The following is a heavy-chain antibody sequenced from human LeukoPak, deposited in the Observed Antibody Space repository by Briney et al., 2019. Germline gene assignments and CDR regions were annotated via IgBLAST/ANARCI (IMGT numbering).Heavy chain of an antibody. D-gene: IGHD3-16*02. CDR3: AKVRYMGNYWDC. CDR1: GFSFSSYG. Sequence: GGSVRLSCAASGFSFSSYGMSWVRQAPGKGLEWVSGISGSGDSTYYADSVKGRFTISRDNSKNTLYLQMSSLRAEDAAVYYCAKVRYMGNYWDCWGQGTLVTVSS. J-gene: IGHJ4*02. V-gene: IGHV3-23*01. CDR2: ISGSGDST.